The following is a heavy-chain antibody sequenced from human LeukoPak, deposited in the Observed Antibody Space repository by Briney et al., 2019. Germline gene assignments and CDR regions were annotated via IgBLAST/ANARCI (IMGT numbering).Heavy chain of an antibody. CDR2: ISSSSSTI. CDR1: GFTFSSYS. V-gene: IGHV3-48*04. Sequence: GGSLRLSCAASGFTFSSYSMNWVRQAPGKGLEWVSYISSSSSTIYYADSVKGRFTISRDNAKNSLYLQMNSLRAEDTALYYCAKEDSSGYPYYYYYGMDVWGQGTTVTVSS. J-gene: IGHJ6*02. CDR3: AKEDSSGYPYYYYYGMDV. D-gene: IGHD3-22*01.